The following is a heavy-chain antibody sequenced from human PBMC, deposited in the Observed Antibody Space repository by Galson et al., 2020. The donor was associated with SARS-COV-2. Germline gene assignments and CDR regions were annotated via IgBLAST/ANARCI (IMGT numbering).Heavy chain of an antibody. CDR2: IYTGDSDT. CDR3: ARGGRNGIVVVPAAFYNWFDP. V-gene: IGHV5-51*01. CDR1: GYSFTSYW. Sequence: GESLKISCKGSGYSFTSYWIGWVRQMPGKGLEWLGLIYTGDSDTRYSPSFQDQVTISADKSISTAYLQWSSLKASDTAMYYCARGGRNGIVVVPAAFYNWFDPWGQGTLVTVSS. J-gene: IGHJ5*02. D-gene: IGHD2-2*01.